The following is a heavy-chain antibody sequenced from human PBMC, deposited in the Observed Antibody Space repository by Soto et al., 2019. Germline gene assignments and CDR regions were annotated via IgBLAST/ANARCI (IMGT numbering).Heavy chain of an antibody. D-gene: IGHD1-7*01. V-gene: IGHV1-69*13. CDR2: IIPIFGTA. Sequence: ASVKVSCKASGGTFSSYAISWVRQAPGQGLEWMGGIIPIFGTANYAQKFQGRVTITADESTSTAYMELSSLRSEDTAVYYCASNPLGELELRAVAFDIWGQGTTVTVSS. CDR1: GGTFSSYA. J-gene: IGHJ3*02. CDR3: ASNPLGELELRAVAFDI.